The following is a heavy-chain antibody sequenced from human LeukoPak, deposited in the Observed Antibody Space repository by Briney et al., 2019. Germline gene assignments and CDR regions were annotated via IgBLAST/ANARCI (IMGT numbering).Heavy chain of an antibody. CDR3: ARDYPYDSSGYYYESNAFDI. J-gene: IGHJ3*02. CDR2: IYYSGST. D-gene: IGHD3-22*01. Sequence: SETLSLTCTVSGGSISSYYWSWIRQPPGKGLEWIGYIYYSGSTNYNPSLKSRVTISVDTSKNQFSLKLSSVTAADTAVYYCARDYPYDSSGYYYESNAFDIWGQGTMVTVSS. V-gene: IGHV4-59*12. CDR1: GGSISSYY.